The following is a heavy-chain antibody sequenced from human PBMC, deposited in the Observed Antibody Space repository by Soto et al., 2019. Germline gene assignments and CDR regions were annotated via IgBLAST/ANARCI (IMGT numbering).Heavy chain of an antibody. D-gene: IGHD1-7*01. CDR1: GYSFTSYW. CDR2: IYPGDSDT. V-gene: IGHV5-51*01. J-gene: IGHJ3*02. CDR3: ASPVNWNYDQWAFDI. Sequence: LGESLKISCKGSGYSFTSYWIGWVRQMPGKGLEWMGIIYPGDSDTRYSPSFQGQVTISADKSISTAYLQWSSLKASDTAMYYCASPVNWNYDQWAFDIWGQGTMVTVSS.